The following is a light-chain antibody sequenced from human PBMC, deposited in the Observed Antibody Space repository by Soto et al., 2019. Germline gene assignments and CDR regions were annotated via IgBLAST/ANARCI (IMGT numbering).Light chain of an antibody. Sequence: EIVLTQSPATLSSSPVERATLSFRASQTVGVRSAWYQHKPGQAPRLIIYEASNRAAGIPARFSGSGSGTDFTLTITSLEPEDFAFYYCHQRQRWPRTFGQGTKVDIK. CDR3: HQRQRWPRT. J-gene: IGKJ1*01. CDR2: EAS. V-gene: IGKV3-11*01. CDR1: QTVGVR.